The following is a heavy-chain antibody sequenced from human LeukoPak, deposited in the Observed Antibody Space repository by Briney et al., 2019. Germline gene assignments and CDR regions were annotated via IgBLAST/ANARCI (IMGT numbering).Heavy chain of an antibody. CDR3: AKRGVVIRVILVGFHKEAYYFAS. CDR2: ISDSGGST. CDR1: GITLSNYG. V-gene: IGHV3-23*01. Sequence: GGPLRLSCAVSGITLSNYGMSWGRQAPGRVREWLAGISDSGGSTNYADSVKGRFTISRDNPKNTLYLQMTSLRAEDTAVYFCAKRGVVIRVILVGFHKEAYYFASWGQGALVTVSS. J-gene: IGHJ4*02. D-gene: IGHD3-22*01.